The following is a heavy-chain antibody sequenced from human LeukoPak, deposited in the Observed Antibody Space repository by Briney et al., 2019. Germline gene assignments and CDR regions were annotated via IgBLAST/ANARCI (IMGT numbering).Heavy chain of an antibody. CDR1: GGSISGYY. J-gene: IGHJ4*02. V-gene: IGHV4-59*08. Sequence: SETLSLTCTVSGGSISGYYWSWIRQPPGKGLEWIGYIYYSGSTTYNPSLKSRVTISVDASENHFSLKLSSVTAADTAVYYCARRVSASGRDYFDYWGQGTLVTVSS. CDR3: ARRVSASGRDYFDY. CDR2: IYYSGST. D-gene: IGHD2-2*01.